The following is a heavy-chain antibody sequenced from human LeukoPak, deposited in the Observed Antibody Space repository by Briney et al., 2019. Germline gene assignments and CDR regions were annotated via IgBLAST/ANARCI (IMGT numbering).Heavy chain of an antibody. Sequence: SETLSLTCAVYGGSFNGYYWSWIRQPPGKGLEWIGEINHSGSTNYNPSLKSRVTISIDTSKNQFSLNVTSVIAADTAVYFCARRGSGWSLWGQGTLVTVSS. CDR1: GGSFNGYY. CDR3: ARRGSGWSL. D-gene: IGHD6-19*01. J-gene: IGHJ4*02. V-gene: IGHV4-34*01. CDR2: INHSGST.